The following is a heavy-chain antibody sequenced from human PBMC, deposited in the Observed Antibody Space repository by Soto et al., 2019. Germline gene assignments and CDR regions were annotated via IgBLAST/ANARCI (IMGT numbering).Heavy chain of an antibody. J-gene: IGHJ4*02. CDR1: GFTFSSYA. Sequence: QVQLVESGGGVVQPGRFLRLSCAASGFTFSSYAMHWVRQAPGKGLEWVAVISYDGSNKYYADSVKGRFTISRDNSKNTLYLQMNSLRAEDTAVYYCARDGQGFDYWGQGTLVTVSS. CDR3: ARDGQGFDY. CDR2: ISYDGSNK. V-gene: IGHV3-30-3*01.